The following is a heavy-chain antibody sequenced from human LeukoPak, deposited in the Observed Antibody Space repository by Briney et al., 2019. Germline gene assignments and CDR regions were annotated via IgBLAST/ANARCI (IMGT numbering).Heavy chain of an antibody. CDR1: GCSITSYY. V-gene: IGHV4-4*07. CDR2: IHTSGST. CDR3: ARQSDYDSSGYYYSHRVYYFDY. D-gene: IGHD3-22*01. J-gene: IGHJ4*02. Sequence: SETLSLTCTVSGCSITSYYWSWIRQPAGKGLEWIGRIHTSGSTNYNPSLKSRVTISVDTSKNQFSLKLSSVTAADTAVYYCARQSDYDSSGYYYSHRVYYFDYWGQGTLVTVSS.